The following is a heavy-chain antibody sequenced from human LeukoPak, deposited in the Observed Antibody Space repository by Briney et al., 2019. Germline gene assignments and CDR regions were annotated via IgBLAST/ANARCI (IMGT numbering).Heavy chain of an antibody. D-gene: IGHD3-3*02. CDR2: INHSGST. J-gene: IGHJ3*02. CDR3: ARGPHRIRGAFDI. V-gene: IGHV4-34*01. CDR1: GGSFSGYY. Sequence: SETLSLTCAVYGGSFSGYYWSWIRQSPGKGLEWIWEINHSGSTNYNPSLKSRDTISVDTSKNQFSLKLSSVTAADTAVYYCARGPHRIRGAFDIWGQGTMVTVSS.